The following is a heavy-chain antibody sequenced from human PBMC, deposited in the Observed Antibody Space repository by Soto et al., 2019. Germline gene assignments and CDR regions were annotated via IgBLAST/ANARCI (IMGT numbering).Heavy chain of an antibody. D-gene: IGHD3-10*01. V-gene: IGHV1-69*02. J-gene: IGHJ1*01. Sequence: QVQLVQSGAEVKKPGSSVKVSCNASGGTYSRYTISWGRQAPGQGLEWMGRIIPILGIANYAQKFQGTVTITEDKAPSTDYMEVSSLRSEGTALYFCASDGGTIVRGYGYWGQGTPVTITS. CDR1: GGTYSRYT. CDR3: ASDGGTIVRGYGY. CDR2: IIPILGIA.